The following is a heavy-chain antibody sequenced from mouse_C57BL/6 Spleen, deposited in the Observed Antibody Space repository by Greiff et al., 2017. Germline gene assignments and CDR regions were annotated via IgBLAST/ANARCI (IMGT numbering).Heavy chain of an antibody. J-gene: IGHJ2*01. CDR3: VDSSGYVGFDD. D-gene: IGHD3-2*02. V-gene: IGHV1-82*01. CDR1: GYAFSSSW. CDR2: IYPGDGDT. Sequence: QVQLQQSGPELVKPGASVKISCKASGYAFSSSWMNWVKQRPGKGLEWIGRIYPGDGDTNYNGKFKGKATLTADKSSSTAYMQLSSLTSEDSAVYCCVDSSGYVGFDDWGQGTTLTVSS.